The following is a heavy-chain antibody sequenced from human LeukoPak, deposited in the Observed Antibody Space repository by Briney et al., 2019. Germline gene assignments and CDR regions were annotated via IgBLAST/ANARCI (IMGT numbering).Heavy chain of an antibody. Sequence: ASVKVSCKASGYTFTSYGISWVRQAPGQGLEWMGWISAYNGNTNYAQKFQGRVTMTRDTSISTAYMELSRLRSDDTAVYYCARRYYSSRYSSDGNFDYWGQGTLVTVSS. CDR2: ISAYNGNT. J-gene: IGHJ4*02. V-gene: IGHV1-18*01. CDR1: GYTFTSYG. CDR3: ARRYYSSRYSSDGNFDY. D-gene: IGHD6-25*01.